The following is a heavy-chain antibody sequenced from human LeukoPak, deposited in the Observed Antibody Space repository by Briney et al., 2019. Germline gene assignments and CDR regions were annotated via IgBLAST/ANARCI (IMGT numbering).Heavy chain of an antibody. CDR3: ARDLVTVTKGFDI. D-gene: IGHD4-17*01. Sequence: SETLSLTCTVSGDSFSSHYWTWIRQPPGKGLEWIGYISYRGSTNYNPSLKSRVTISIDTSKNQYSLRLSSVTAADTAVYYCARDLVTVTKGFDIWGQGTMVSVSS. CDR1: GDSFSSHY. CDR2: ISYRGST. V-gene: IGHV4-59*11. J-gene: IGHJ3*02.